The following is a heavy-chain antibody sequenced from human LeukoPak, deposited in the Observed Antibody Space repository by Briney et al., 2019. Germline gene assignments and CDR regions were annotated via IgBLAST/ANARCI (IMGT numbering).Heavy chain of an antibody. CDR2: INYSGST. Sequence: QPPRKGLEWFGYINYSGSTNYNPYLKSRVTTLVGKSTNNSPLKLSSVAAADTAVYYCAGDRPETYGMDVWGQGTTVTVSS. V-gene: IGHV4-61*03. J-gene: IGHJ6*02. CDR3: AGDRPETYGMDV. D-gene: IGHD6-6*01.